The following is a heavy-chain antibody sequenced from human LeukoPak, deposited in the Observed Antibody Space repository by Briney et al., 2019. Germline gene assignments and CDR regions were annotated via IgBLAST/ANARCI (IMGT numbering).Heavy chain of an antibody. J-gene: IGHJ3*01. V-gene: IGHV3-30*18. CDR3: AKRGKRGNDLNDAFDV. CDR2: ISYDGSNK. D-gene: IGHD5-12*01. CDR1: GFTFSSYG. Sequence: SGGSLRLSCAASGFTFSSYGMHWVRQAPGKGLEWVAVISYDGSNKYYADSVKGRFTISRDNSKNTLYLQMNSLRPDDTAIYYCAKRGKRGNDLNDAFDVWGQGTMVTVSS.